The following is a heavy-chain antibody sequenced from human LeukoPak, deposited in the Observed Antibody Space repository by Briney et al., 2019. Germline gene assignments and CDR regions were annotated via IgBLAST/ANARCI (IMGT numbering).Heavy chain of an antibody. J-gene: IGHJ3*02. D-gene: IGHD3-22*01. CDR1: GYTFTSDY. CDR2: INPSGGST. V-gene: IGHV1-46*01. CDR3: ARDGYYDSSGYSNDAFDI. Sequence: GASVKVSCKASGYTFTSDYTHWVRQAPGQGLEWMGIINPSGGSTSYAQKFQGRVTMTRDTSTSTVYMELSSLRSDDTAVYYCARDGYYDSSGYSNDAFDIWGQGTMVTVSS.